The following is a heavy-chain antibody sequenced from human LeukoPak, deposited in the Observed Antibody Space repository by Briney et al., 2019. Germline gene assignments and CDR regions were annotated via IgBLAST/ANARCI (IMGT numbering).Heavy chain of an antibody. CDR1: GCTFSTYA. CDR3: ARAVAAYFDY. CDR2: ISYDGSNK. V-gene: IGHV3-30*04. J-gene: IGHJ4*02. D-gene: IGHD2-15*01. Sequence: PGGSLRLSSAASGCTFSTYAMHWVRQAPGKGREWVAVISYDGSNKYYAHSVKGRFTISRDNSKNSLYLQMNSLRAEDTAVYYCARAVAAYFDYWGQGTLVSVSS.